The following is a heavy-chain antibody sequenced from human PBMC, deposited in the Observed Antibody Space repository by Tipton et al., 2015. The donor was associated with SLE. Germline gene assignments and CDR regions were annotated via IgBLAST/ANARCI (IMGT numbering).Heavy chain of an antibody. CDR2: VYHTGNT. CDR3: ARDCSTTSCYFRYGSGPDAFDI. D-gene: IGHD2-2*01. V-gene: IGHV4-38-2*02. J-gene: IGHJ3*02. Sequence: TLSLTCSVSTYSISNGHYWAWVRQPPGKGLEWIGTVYHTGNTYYNPSLKSRVTMSVDTSKNQFSLKLNSVTAADTAVYYCARDCSTTSCYFRYGSGPDAFDIWGQGTMVTVSS. CDR1: TYSISNGHY.